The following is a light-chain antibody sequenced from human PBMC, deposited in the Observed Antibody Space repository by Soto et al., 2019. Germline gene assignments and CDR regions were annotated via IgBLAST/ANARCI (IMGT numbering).Light chain of an antibody. J-gene: IGLJ2*01. V-gene: IGLV2-14*01. CDR3: SSHPSCSTLV. Sequence: QSALTQPASVSGSPGQSITISCTGTSSDVGGYNYVSWYQQHPGKAPKLMIYDVSNRPSGVSNRFSGSNSGNTASLNIPGLQAEYEAEYYCSSHPSCSTLVFGGGSKRTV. CDR1: SSDVGGYNY. CDR2: DVS.